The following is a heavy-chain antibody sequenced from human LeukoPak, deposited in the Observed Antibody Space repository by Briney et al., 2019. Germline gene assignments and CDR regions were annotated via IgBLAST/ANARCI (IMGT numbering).Heavy chain of an antibody. CDR2: FDPEDGET. V-gene: IGHV1-24*01. Sequence: ASVRVSCKVSGYTLSELSMHWVRQAPGKGLEWMGGFDPEDGETIYAQKFQGRVTMTEDTSTDTAYMELSSLRSEDTAVYYCATACSSTSCYAFDYWGHGTLVTVSS. CDR1: GYTLSELS. J-gene: IGHJ4*01. CDR3: ATACSSTSCYAFDY. D-gene: IGHD2-2*01.